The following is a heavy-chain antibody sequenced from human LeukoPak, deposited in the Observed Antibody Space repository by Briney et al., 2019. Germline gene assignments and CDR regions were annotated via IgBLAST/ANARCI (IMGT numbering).Heavy chain of an antibody. CDR2: ISWNSGSI. CDR1: GFTFISYA. Sequence: GGSLRLSCVASGFTFISYAMNWVRQAPGKGLEWVSGISWNSGSIGYADSVKGRFTISRDNAKNSLYLQMNSLRAEDTALYYCAKGGNYGDYVTDSTGDYFDYWGQGTLVTVSS. CDR3: AKGGNYGDYVTDSTGDYFDY. V-gene: IGHV3-9*01. D-gene: IGHD4-17*01. J-gene: IGHJ4*02.